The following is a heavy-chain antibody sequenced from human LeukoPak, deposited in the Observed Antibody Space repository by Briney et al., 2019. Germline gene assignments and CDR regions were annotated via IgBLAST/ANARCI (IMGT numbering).Heavy chain of an antibody. J-gene: IGHJ4*02. CDR2: INPNSGGT. V-gene: IGHV1-2*06. Sequence: ASVKVSCKASGYTFTGYYMHWVRQAPGQGLEWMGRINPNSGGTNYAQKFQGRVTMTRDTSINTAYLQWSSLKASDTAMYYCARHSSATDPLDYWGQGTLVTVSS. CDR1: GYTFTGYY. D-gene: IGHD3-22*01. CDR3: ARHSSATDPLDY.